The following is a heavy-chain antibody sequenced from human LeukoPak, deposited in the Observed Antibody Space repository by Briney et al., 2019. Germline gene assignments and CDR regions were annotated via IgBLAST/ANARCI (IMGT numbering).Heavy chain of an antibody. V-gene: IGHV3-7*01. CDR1: GFTFSSYW. CDR2: IKQDGSEK. Sequence: GGSLRLSCAASGFTFSSYWMSWVRQAPGKGLEWVANIKQDGSEKYYVDSVKGRFTISRDNAKNSLYLQMNSLRAEDTAVYYCAKEAQDCSGRGCYSSYFDFWGQGSLVTVSS. J-gene: IGHJ4*02. CDR3: AKEAQDCSGRGCYSSYFDF. D-gene: IGHD2-15*01.